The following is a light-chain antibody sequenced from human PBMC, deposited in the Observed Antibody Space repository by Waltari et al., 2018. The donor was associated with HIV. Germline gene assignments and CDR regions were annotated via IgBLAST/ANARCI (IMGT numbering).Light chain of an antibody. CDR2: YDF. Sequence: SYVVSQPPSESVAPGQTAVITCGGNNIGSKNVQWYQQKPGQAPVLVIYYDFDRPSGFPERLSGSSSGNTATLTIRRVEAGDEADYYCQVWDSTTDHVIFGGGTKLTVL. CDR1: NIGSKN. CDR3: QVWDSTTDHVI. J-gene: IGLJ2*01. V-gene: IGLV3-21*04.